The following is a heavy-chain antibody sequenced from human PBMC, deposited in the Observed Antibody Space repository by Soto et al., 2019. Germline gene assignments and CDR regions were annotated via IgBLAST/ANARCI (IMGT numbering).Heavy chain of an antibody. CDR3: AKERDNGADRYDFDY. V-gene: IGHV3-23*01. Sequence: EVQLLESGGILVHPGGSLRLSCAASGFTFSSYAMTWVRQAPGKGLEWVSGISGSGDSTYYADSVKGRFTISRDQSKNPLYLQMHSWRAEDTAVYFCAKERDNGADRYDFDYWGQGTLVTVSS. CDR1: GFTFSSYA. D-gene: IGHD2-8*01. CDR2: ISGSGDST. J-gene: IGHJ4*02.